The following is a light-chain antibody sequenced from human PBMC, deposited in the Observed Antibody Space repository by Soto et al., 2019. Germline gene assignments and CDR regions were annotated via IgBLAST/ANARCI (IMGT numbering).Light chain of an antibody. CDR2: GAS. CDR1: QRVSSK. Sequence: EIVMTQSPATLSVSPGERATLSCRASQRVSSKLAWYQQKPGQGPRLLIYGASTRATGIPARFSGSGSGTELTLSISSLQSEDFAVYYCQDYGTWLWTFGQGTKVEI. J-gene: IGKJ1*01. V-gene: IGKV3-15*01. CDR3: QDYGTWLWT.